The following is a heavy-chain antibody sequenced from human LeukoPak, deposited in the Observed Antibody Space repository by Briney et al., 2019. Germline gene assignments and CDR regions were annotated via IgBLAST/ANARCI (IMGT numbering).Heavy chain of an antibody. J-gene: IGHJ4*02. Sequence: GGSLRLSCAASGFTFSSHRMSWVRQAPGKGLEWVANIKKDGSEKYYVDSVKGRFTISRDNAKTSLYLQMNSLRAEDTAVYYCAREDESKDHCDYWGQGTLVTVSS. CDR1: GFTFSSHR. CDR3: AREDESKDHCDY. V-gene: IGHV3-7*01. CDR2: IKKDGSEK.